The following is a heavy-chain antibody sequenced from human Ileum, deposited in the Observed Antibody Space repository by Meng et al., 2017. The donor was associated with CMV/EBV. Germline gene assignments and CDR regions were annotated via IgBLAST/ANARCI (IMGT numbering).Heavy chain of an antibody. CDR2: INPNSGGT. J-gene: IGHJ5*02. Sequence: KASGYPFTGYYLHWVRQAPGQGLEWMGWINPNSGGTNYAQKFQGRVTMTRDTSISTTYMELSRLRSDDTAVYYCARPYDFWTTNWFDPWGQGTLVTVSS. CDR1: GYPFTGYY. CDR3: ARPYDFWTTNWFDP. V-gene: IGHV1-2*02. D-gene: IGHD3-3*01.